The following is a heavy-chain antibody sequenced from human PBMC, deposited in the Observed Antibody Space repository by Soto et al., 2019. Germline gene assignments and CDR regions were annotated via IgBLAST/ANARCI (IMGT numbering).Heavy chain of an antibody. J-gene: IGHJ6*02. V-gene: IGHV3-33*01. Sequence: ESGGGVVQPGRSLRLSCAASGFTFSSYGMHWVRQAPGKGLEWVAVIWYDGSNKYYADSVKGRFTISRDNSKNTLYLQMNSLRAEDTAVYYCARGANWNYYYYGMDVWGQGTTVTVSS. CDR3: ARGANWNYYYYGMDV. D-gene: IGHD1-20*01. CDR2: IWYDGSNK. CDR1: GFTFSSYG.